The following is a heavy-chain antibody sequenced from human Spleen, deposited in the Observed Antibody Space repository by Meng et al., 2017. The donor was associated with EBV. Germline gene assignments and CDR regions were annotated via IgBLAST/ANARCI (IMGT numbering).Heavy chain of an antibody. Sequence: EVCLGESGGALFQPGGSLRLSVAAYGFTFSRYWMHWVRQVPGEGLVWVSRINEHGSITNYADSVKGRFTISRDNARNTLYLQMNSLRAEDIGLYFCSRDLAGSDDSWGQGTLVTVSS. CDR3: SRDLAGSDDS. D-gene: IGHD1-14*01. CDR2: INEHGSIT. J-gene: IGHJ5*01. CDR1: GFTFSRYW. V-gene: IGHV3-74*01.